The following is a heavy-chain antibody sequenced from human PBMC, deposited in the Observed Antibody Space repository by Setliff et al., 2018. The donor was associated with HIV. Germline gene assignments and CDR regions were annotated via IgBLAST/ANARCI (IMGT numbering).Heavy chain of an antibody. CDR3: AKDLKDSGWNI. Sequence: PGGSLRLSCAASGFTFSSFGMHWVRQAPGKGLEWVAVISYDGSDKYYADSVRGRFTISRDNSKNTLYLQMNSLRVEDTAVYYCAKDLKDSGWNIWGQGTMVTVSS. CDR2: ISYDGSDK. D-gene: IGHD6-19*01. V-gene: IGHV3-30*18. CDR1: GFTFSSFG. J-gene: IGHJ3*02.